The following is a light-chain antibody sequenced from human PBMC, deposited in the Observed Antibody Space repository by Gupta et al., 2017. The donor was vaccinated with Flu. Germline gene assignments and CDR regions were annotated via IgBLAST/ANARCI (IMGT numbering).Light chain of an antibody. CDR3: QSYDSSLRVIYV. CDR1: STYSESTCD. V-gene: IGLV1-40*01. CDR2: VNT. Sequence: VVTPPHSVSGAPGQTVSISCTATSTYSESTCDINLYQHLPVTPPNLLIFVNTNRLSGAPYLFSGSKSVTSASMSISWLQAEDEADYYCQSYDSSLRVIYVFGPGTKVTVL. J-gene: IGLJ1*01.